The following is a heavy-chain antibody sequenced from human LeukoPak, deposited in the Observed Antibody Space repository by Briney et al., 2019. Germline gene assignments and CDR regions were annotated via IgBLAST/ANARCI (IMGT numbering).Heavy chain of an antibody. CDR2: INEDGSST. D-gene: IGHD3-10*01. J-gene: IGHJ4*02. V-gene: IGHV3-74*01. Sequence: EGSLGLSCAASGYTFSTYWMHWIRQGPGKGLVWVSRINEDGSSTSYADSVRRRFTISSDNAKNTLYLQMNSLRAEDTAVYYCTRDTFGARDSWGQGTLVTVSS. CDR1: GYTFSTYW. CDR3: TRDTFGARDS.